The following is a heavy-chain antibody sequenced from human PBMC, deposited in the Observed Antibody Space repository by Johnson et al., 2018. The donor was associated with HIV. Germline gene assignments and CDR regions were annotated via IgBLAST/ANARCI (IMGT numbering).Heavy chain of an antibody. CDR3: AREATGTTNAFYM. D-gene: IGHD1-7*01. V-gene: IGHV3-9*01. CDR1: GFTFDDYA. Sequence: VESGGGLVQPGRSLRLSCAASGFTFDDYAMHWVRQAPGKGLEWVSGISWNSGRLYYTDSLKGRFTISRDNAKNSLYLQMNSLRAEDTAVYYCAREATGTTNAFYMWGQGTMVTVSS. CDR2: ISWNSGRL. J-gene: IGHJ3*02.